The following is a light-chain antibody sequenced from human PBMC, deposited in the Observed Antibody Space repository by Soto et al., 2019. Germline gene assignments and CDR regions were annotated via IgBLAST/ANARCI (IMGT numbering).Light chain of an antibody. V-gene: IGKV2-28*01. CDR2: LGS. Sequence: DIVMTQSPLSLPVTPGEPASISCRSSQSLLNRNGYNCLEWYLQKPGQSPQLLIYLGSNRASGVPDRFGGSGSGTDFTLKISRVEAEDVGVYFCMQSLQTPLTFGQGTKVEIK. CDR1: QSLLNRNGYNC. CDR3: MQSLQTPLT. J-gene: IGKJ1*01.